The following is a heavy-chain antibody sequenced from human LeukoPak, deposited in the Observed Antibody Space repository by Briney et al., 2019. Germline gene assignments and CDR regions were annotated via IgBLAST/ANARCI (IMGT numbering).Heavy chain of an antibody. CDR2: IYHSGST. D-gene: IGHD1-26*01. J-gene: IGHJ4*02. CDR3: ASRNSGTYYSFDY. CDR1: GGSISSSSYY. Sequence: KPSETLSLTCTVSGGSISSSSYYWGWIRQPPGKGLEWIGSIYHSGSTSYDPSLKSRVTISVDTSKNQFSLKLSSVTAADTAVYYCASRNSGTYYSFDYWGQGTLVTVSS. V-gene: IGHV4-39*01.